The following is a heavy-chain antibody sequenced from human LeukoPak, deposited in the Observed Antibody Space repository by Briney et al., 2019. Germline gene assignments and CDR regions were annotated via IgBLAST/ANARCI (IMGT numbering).Heavy chain of an antibody. Sequence: GGSLRLSCAASGFTFSSYGMHWVRQAPGKGLEWVAFIRYDGSNKYYADSVKGRFTISRDNSKNTLYLQMNSLRPEDTAVYYCASSPYSGSYYINYWGQGTLVTVSS. D-gene: IGHD1-26*01. J-gene: IGHJ4*02. CDR2: IRYDGSNK. CDR3: ASSPYSGSYYINY. V-gene: IGHV3-30*02. CDR1: GFTFSSYG.